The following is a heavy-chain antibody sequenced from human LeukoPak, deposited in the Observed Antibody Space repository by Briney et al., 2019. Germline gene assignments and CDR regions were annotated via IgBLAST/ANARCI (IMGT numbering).Heavy chain of an antibody. CDR3: ARSATYYSVSGSPSLRPDAFDI. V-gene: IGHV3-48*04. J-gene: IGHJ3*02. Sequence: SGGSLRLSCAASGFTFGPYTMNWVRQAPGKGLEWVSYISSSSETIFYADSVRGRFTISRDNAKNSLYLQMNSLRAEDTAVYYCARSATYYSVSGSPSLRPDAFDIWGQGTMVTVSS. CDR2: ISSSSETI. CDR1: GFTFGPYT. D-gene: IGHD3-10*01.